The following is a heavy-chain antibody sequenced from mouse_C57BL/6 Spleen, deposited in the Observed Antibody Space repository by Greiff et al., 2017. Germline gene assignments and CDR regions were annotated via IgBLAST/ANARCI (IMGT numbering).Heavy chain of an antibody. D-gene: IGHD2-4*01. V-gene: IGHV1-81*01. CDR1: GYTFTSYG. J-gene: IGHJ3*01. Sequence: VKLQQSGAELARPGASVKLSCKASGYTFTSYGISWVKQRTGQGLEWIGEIYPRSGNTYYNEKFKGKATLTADKSSSTAYMELRSLTSEDSAVYFCARSGLRQGFAYWGQGTLVTVSA. CDR2: IYPRSGNT. CDR3: ARSGLRQGFAY.